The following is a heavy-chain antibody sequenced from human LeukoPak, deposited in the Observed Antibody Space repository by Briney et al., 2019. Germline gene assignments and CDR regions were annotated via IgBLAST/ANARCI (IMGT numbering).Heavy chain of an antibody. V-gene: IGHV4-31*11. D-gene: IGHD2-2*03. Sequence: PSETLSLTCAVYGGSFSGYYWSWIRQHPGKGLEWIGYIYYSGSTYYNPSLKSRVTISVDTSKNQFSLKLSSVTAADTAVYYCARANGLFAFDIWGQGTMVTVSS. CDR1: GGSFSGYY. CDR2: IYYSGST. J-gene: IGHJ3*02. CDR3: ARANGLFAFDI.